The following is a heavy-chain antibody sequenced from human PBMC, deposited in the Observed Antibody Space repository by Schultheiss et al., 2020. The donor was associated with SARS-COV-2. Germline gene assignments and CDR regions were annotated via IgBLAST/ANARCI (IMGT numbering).Heavy chain of an antibody. Sequence: SETLSLTCAVYGGSFSGYYWSWIRQPPGKGLEWIGEINNSGSTNYNPSLKSRVTISVDTSENHFSLKVRSVTAADTAVYYCARGRDTAMDEINWFDPWGQGTLVTVSS. CDR3: ARGRDTAMDEINWFDP. CDR2: INNSGST. D-gene: IGHD5-18*01. J-gene: IGHJ5*02. V-gene: IGHV4-34*01. CDR1: GGSFSGYY.